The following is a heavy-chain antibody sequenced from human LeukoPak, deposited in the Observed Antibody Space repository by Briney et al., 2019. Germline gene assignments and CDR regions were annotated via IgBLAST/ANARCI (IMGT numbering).Heavy chain of an antibody. CDR3: ARRLTQYDCFDP. CDR2: TYYRSTWYN. J-gene: IGHJ5*02. D-gene: IGHD2-2*01. CDR1: GDIVSSNSVT. Sequence: SQTLSLTCAISGDIVSSNSVTWNWIRQSPSRGLEWLGRTYYRSTWYNDYAVSVRGRITVNPDTSKNQFSLHLNSVTPEDTAVYYCARRLTQYDCFDPWGQGVLVTVSS. V-gene: IGHV6-1*01.